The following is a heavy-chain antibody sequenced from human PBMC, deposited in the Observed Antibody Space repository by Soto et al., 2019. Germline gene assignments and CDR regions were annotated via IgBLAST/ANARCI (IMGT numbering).Heavy chain of an antibody. V-gene: IGHV3-9*01. CDR3: AKDKVPYFDYWSRQRWFDP. D-gene: IGHD3-3*01. Sequence: EVQLIESGGGWVQPGTSLRVSCAASGFTFHEYAMHWVRQAPGKGLEWVSGISSDGDTIAYADSVQGRFTVFRDNAKNSLYLQMDSLRVDDTAVYYCAKDKVPYFDYWSRQRWFDPWGQGTPVTVSS. J-gene: IGHJ5*02. CDR1: GFTFHEYA. CDR2: ISSDGDTI.